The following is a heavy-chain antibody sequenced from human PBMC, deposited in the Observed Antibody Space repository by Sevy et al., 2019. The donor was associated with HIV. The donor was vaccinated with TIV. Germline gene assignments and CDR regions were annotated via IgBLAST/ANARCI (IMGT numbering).Heavy chain of an antibody. Sequence: ASVKVSCKVSGYTLTELSMHWVRQAPGKGLEWMGGFDPEDGETIYDQKFQGRVTMTEDKSTAIAYMEMSSLRSEDTGVYYCARRGPYYNGWRHEYWGQGTLVTVSS. D-gene: IGHD3-10*01. CDR2: FDPEDGET. J-gene: IGHJ4*02. CDR3: ARRGPYYNGWRHEY. V-gene: IGHV1-24*01. CDR1: GYTLTELS.